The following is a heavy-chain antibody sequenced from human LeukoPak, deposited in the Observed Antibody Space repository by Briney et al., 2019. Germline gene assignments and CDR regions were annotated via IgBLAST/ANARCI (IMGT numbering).Heavy chain of an antibody. D-gene: IGHD4-11*01. V-gene: IGHV3-48*01. Sequence: GGSLRLSCAASGFSFTSYRMNWVRQAPGRGLELVSYISSSSSIKYYADSVKGRFTISRDSAKNSLFLQMNSLRAEDTAVYYCARARDYSPTRGWYYYYYMDVWGKGTTVTVSS. CDR3: ARARDYSPTRGWYYYYYMDV. J-gene: IGHJ6*03. CDR1: GFSFTSYR. CDR2: ISSSSSIK.